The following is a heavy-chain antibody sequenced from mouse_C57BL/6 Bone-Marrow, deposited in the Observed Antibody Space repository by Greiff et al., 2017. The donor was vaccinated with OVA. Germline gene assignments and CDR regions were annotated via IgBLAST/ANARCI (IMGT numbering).Heavy chain of an antibody. V-gene: IGHV7-3*01. CDR1: GFTFTDYY. CDR3: ASLYYGSSYGYFDV. J-gene: IGHJ1*03. Sequence: EVKLVESGGGLVQPGGSLSLSCAASGFTFTDYYMSWVRQPPGQALEWLGFIRNKANGYTTEYNASGKGRFTISRDNSQSILYLQMNALRAEDSATYYCASLYYGSSYGYFDVWGTGTTVTVSS. D-gene: IGHD1-1*01. CDR2: IRNKANGYTT.